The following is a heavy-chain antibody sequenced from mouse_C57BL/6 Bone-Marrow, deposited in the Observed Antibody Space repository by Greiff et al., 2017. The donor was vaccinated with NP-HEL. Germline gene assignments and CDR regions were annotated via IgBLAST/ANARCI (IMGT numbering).Heavy chain of an antibody. CDR1: GFTFSSYA. V-gene: IGHV5-4*01. CDR3: ARDPSYYPYAMDY. Sequence: EVQGVESGGGLVKPGGSLKLSCAASGFTFSSYAMSWVRQTPEKRLEWVATISDGGSYTYYPDNVKGRFTISRDNAKNNLYLQMSHLKSEDTAMYYCARDPSYYPYAMDYWGQGTSVTVSS. J-gene: IGHJ4*01. D-gene: IGHD2-10*01. CDR2: ISDGGSYT.